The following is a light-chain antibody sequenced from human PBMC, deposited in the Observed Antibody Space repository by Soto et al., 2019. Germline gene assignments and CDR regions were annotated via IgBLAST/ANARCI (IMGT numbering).Light chain of an antibody. CDR3: QQYNNWPRT. CDR2: GAS. Sequence: EIVMTQSPATLSVSPGEKATLSCRASQSVSGNLAWYQQKPGQAPRLLIYGASTRATGIPARFSGSGSGAEFTLTISSLQSEDFAVYYCQQYNNWPRTFGQGTKVEIK. V-gene: IGKV3-15*01. CDR1: QSVSGN. J-gene: IGKJ1*01.